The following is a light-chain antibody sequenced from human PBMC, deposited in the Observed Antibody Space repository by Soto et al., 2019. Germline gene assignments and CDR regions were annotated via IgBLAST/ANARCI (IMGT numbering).Light chain of an antibody. CDR3: QQYESTPPT. Sequence: DIVMTQSPDSLAVSLGARATINCKSSQSVLYSSNTKNYLAWYQQRPGQPPKLLIYWASTRESGVPDRFSGSGSGTDSTLTISSLQAEDVAVYYCQQYESTPPTFGQGTKLEIK. CDR1: QSVLYSSNTKNY. CDR2: WAS. V-gene: IGKV4-1*01. J-gene: IGKJ2*01.